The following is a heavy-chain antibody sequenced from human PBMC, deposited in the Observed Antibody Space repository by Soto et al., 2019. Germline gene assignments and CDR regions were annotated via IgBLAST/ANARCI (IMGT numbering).Heavy chain of an antibody. J-gene: IGHJ3*02. Sequence: ASVKVSCKASGYTFTSYGISWVRQAPGQGLEWMGWISAYNGNTNYAQKLQGRVTMTTDTSTSTAYMELRSLRSDDTAVYFCARGVRYGNYVLVASFAFDIWGQGTMVTVSS. V-gene: IGHV1-18*01. CDR2: ISAYNGNT. CDR1: GYTFTSYG. D-gene: IGHD1-7*01. CDR3: ARGVRYGNYVLVASFAFDI.